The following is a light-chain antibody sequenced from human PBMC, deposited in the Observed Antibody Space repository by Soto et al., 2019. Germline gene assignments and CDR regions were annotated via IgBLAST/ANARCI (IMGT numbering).Light chain of an antibody. J-gene: IGKJ5*01. CDR2: GAS. Sequence: EIVLTQSPGTLSLSPGERATLSCRASQSVSNNYLAWYQQKPGQAPRLLIYGASSRATGMPARFSGSGFGTEFTLTISSLQSEDFAVYYCQQYGSSITFGQGTRLEIK. CDR3: QQYGSSIT. V-gene: IGKV3-20*01. CDR1: QSVSNNY.